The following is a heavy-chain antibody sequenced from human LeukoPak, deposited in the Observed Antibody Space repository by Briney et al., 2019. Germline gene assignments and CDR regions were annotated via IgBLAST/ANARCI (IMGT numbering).Heavy chain of an antibody. Sequence: PGGSLRLSCAASGFTFSSYSMNWVRQAPGKGLEWVSSISSSSYIYYADSVKGRFTISRDNAKNSLYLQMNSLRAEDTAVYYCARHDYGGNTGAFDYWGQGTLVTVSS. V-gene: IGHV3-21*01. CDR3: ARHDYGGNTGAFDY. D-gene: IGHD4-23*01. CDR2: ISSSSYI. J-gene: IGHJ4*02. CDR1: GFTFSSYS.